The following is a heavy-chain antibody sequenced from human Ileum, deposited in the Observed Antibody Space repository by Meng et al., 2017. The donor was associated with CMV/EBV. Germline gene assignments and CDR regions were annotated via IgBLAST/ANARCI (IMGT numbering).Heavy chain of an antibody. V-gene: IGHV4-4*07. CDR1: GGSMSSYY. D-gene: IGHD7-27*01. CDR2: IYTSGSS. J-gene: IGHJ4*02. CDR3: AREGPTDWGRALDY. Sequence: QGELPESGPGLVKPSETLSPTCTVSGGSMSSYYWSWIRQPAGKGLEWIGRIYTSGSSNYNSSLKSRVTMSVDTSKNQFSMKLNSVTAADTAVYYCAREGPTDWGRALDYWGQGTLVTVSS.